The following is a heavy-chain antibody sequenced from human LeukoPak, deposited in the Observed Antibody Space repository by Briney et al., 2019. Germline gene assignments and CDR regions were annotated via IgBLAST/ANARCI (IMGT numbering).Heavy chain of an antibody. CDR1: GFTFSSYW. CDR3: ARDPFAGYLLFGVTGPPDAFDI. D-gene: IGHD3-3*01. V-gene: IGHV3-7*01. CDR2: IKQDGSEK. J-gene: IGHJ3*02. Sequence: GGSLRLSCAASGFTFSSYWMSWVRQAPGKGLEWVANIKQDGSEKYYVDSVKGRFTISRDNAKNSLYLQMNSLRAEDTAVYYCARDPFAGYLLFGVTGPPDAFDIWGQGTMVTVSS.